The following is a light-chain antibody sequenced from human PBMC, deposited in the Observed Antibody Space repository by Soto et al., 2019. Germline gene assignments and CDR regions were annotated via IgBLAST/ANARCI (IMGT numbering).Light chain of an antibody. CDR2: HVS. CDR3: SSYTTSSTYV. Sequence: QSVLTQPASVSGSPGQSIAISCTGTSSDVGAYNYVSWYQQHPGKAPKLMIYHVSNRPSGVSDRFSGSKSDNTASLTISGPQAEDEADYYCSSYTTSSTYVFGTGTKVTVL. J-gene: IGLJ1*01. CDR1: SSDVGAYNY. V-gene: IGLV2-14*03.